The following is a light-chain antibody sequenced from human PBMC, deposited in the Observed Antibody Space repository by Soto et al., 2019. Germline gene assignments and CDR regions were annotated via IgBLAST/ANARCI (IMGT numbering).Light chain of an antibody. V-gene: IGLV2-14*03. J-gene: IGLJ1*01. CDR1: GRDIGGYNF. CDR3: NSYRSMSTYV. Sequence: QSALTQPASVSGSPGQSITISCTGTGRDIGGYNFVSWYQQHPGKAPKVLIYDVKNRPSGVSNRLSGSKSGSTASLTISGLQAEDEADYYCNSYRSMSTYVFGTGTKLTVL. CDR2: DVK.